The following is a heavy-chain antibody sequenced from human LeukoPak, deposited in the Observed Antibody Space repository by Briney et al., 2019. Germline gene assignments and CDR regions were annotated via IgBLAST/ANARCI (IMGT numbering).Heavy chain of an antibody. J-gene: IGHJ6*02. CDR2: IYYSGSI. D-gene: IGHD2-2*01. V-gene: IGHV4-59*08. Sequence: PSETLSLTCTVSGVSINDYYWSWLRQSPGKGLEWIGYIYYSGSINYNPSLKSRVTISIDTSKNQFSLRLTSVTAADTAVYYCARQGIEVLPAAPYFYYYGLDVWGQGTTVTVSS. CDR3: ARQGIEVLPAAPYFYYYGLDV. CDR1: GVSINDYY.